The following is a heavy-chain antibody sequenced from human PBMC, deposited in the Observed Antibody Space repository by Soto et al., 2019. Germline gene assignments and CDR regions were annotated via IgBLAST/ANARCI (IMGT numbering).Heavy chain of an antibody. J-gene: IGHJ6*02. D-gene: IGHD3-22*01. Sequence: ASVKVSCKASGYTFTSYGISWVRQAPGQGLEWMGWISAYNGNTNYAQKLQGRVTMTTDTSTSTAYMELRSLRSDDTAVYYCARDRYYYDSSGYYFRVDVWGQGTTVTVSS. CDR3: ARDRYYYDSSGYYFRVDV. CDR2: ISAYNGNT. CDR1: GYTFTSYG. V-gene: IGHV1-18*01.